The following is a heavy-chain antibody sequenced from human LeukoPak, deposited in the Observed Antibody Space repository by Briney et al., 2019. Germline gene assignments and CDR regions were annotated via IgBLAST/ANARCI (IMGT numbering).Heavy chain of an antibody. CDR3: ARDKYSSSSLYNWFDP. CDR2: IIPILGIA. CDR1: VGTFSSYA. J-gene: IGHJ5*02. D-gene: IGHD6-6*01. Sequence: ASVKVSCKASVGTFSSYAISWVRQAPGQGLAWMGRIIPILGIANYAQKFQGRVTITADKSTSTAYMELSSLRSEDTAVYYCARDKYSSSSLYNWFDPWGQGTLVTVSS. V-gene: IGHV1-69*04.